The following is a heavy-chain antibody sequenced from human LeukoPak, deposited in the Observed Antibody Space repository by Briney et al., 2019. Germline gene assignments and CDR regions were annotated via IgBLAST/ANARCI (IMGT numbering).Heavy chain of an antibody. CDR1: GYSFTSCW. J-gene: IGHJ3*02. Sequence: GESLKISCKGSGYSFTSCWISWVGQMPGKGLEWMGRINPSDSYTNYSPSFQGHVTISADKSISTAYLQWSSLKASDTAMYYCARRRYCSGGSCSHDAFDIWGQGTMVTVSS. CDR2: INPSDSYT. V-gene: IGHV5-10-1*01. D-gene: IGHD2-15*01. CDR3: ARRRYCSGGSCSHDAFDI.